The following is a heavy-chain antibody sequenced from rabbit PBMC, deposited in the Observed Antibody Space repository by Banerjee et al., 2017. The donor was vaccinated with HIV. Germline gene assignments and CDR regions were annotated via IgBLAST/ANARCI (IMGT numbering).Heavy chain of an antibody. CDR3: VREEYSDDDYGDYDL. J-gene: IGHJ4*01. V-gene: IGHV1S40*01. CDR1: GIDFSNNYV. Sequence: QSLEESGGDLVKPGASLTLTCKASGIDFSNNYVMCWVRQAPGKGLEWIAWIYAGSSDKTYYASWARGRFTISKTSSTTVTLQMTSLTAADTATYFCVREEYSDDDYGDYDLWGPGTLVTVS. CDR2: IYAGSSDKT. D-gene: IGHD2-1*01.